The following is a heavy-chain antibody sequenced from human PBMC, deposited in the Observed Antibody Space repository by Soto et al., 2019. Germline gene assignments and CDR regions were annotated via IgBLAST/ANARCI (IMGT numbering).Heavy chain of an antibody. CDR2: ISSSGSTI. CDR1: GFTFSDYY. Sequence: GGSLRLSCAASGFTFSDYYMSWIRQAPGKGLEWVSYISSSGSTIYYADSVKGRFTISRDNAKNSLYLQMNSLRAEDTAVYYCARHAPETWTRITMIVVAPSYFDYWGQGTLVTVSS. J-gene: IGHJ4*02. D-gene: IGHD3-22*01. V-gene: IGHV3-11*01. CDR3: ARHAPETWTRITMIVVAPSYFDY.